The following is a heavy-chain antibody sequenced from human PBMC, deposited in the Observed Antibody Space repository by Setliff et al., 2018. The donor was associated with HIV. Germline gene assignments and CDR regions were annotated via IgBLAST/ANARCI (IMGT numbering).Heavy chain of an antibody. V-gene: IGHV4-31*03. D-gene: IGHD4-17*01. CDR3: ARVGTTVTTRETYKWFDP. Sequence: PSETLSLTCTVSGGSISSGGYYWSWIRQHPGKGLEWIGEINHSGSTNYNPSLNSRVTISVDTSKNQFSLKVSSVTAADTAVYYCARVGTTVTTRETYKWFDPWGQGTLVTVS. CDR1: GGSISSGGYY. CDR2: INHSGST. J-gene: IGHJ5*02.